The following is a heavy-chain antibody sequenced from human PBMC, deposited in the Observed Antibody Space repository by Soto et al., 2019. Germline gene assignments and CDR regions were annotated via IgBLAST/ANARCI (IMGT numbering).Heavy chain of an antibody. CDR3: ARDAVPAANWLDP. CDR2: ISGYNGNT. CDR1: GYTFINYG. J-gene: IGHJ5*02. Sequence: GASVKVSCKASGYTFINYGITWVRQAPGQGLEWMGWISGYNGNTNYAQKFQGRVTMTTDTSTSTAYMELSSLKSDDTAVYYCARDAVPAANWLDPWRQGSLVTVSS. V-gene: IGHV1-18*01. D-gene: IGHD2-2*01.